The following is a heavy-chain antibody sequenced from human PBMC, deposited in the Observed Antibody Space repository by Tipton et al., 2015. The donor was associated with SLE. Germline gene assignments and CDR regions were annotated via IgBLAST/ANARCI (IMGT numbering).Heavy chain of an antibody. D-gene: IGHD3-16*01. Sequence: TLSLTCTVSGDFMRDSSFHWGWIRQPPGKGLEWIGEINHSGNTNYNPSLKSRVTISIDTSKNQFSLKLRSVTAADTAVYFCARGIMGDHDYWGQGTQVTVSS. J-gene: IGHJ4*02. CDR2: INHSGNT. CDR3: ARGIMGDHDY. CDR1: GDFMRDSSFH. V-gene: IGHV4-39*07.